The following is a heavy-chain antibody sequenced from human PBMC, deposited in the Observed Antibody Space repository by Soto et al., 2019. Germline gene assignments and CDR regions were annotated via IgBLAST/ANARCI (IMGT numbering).Heavy chain of an antibody. J-gene: IGHJ4*02. D-gene: IGHD6-6*01. CDR2: ISGSGGST. CDR3: AKAPYSSSSSDY. Sequence: GGSLRLSCAASGLTFSGSAMHWVRQAPGKGLEWVSAISGSGGSTYYADSVKGRFTISRDNSKNTLYLQMNSLRAEDTAVYYCAKAPYSSSSSDYWGQGTLVTVSS. CDR1: GLTFSGSA. V-gene: IGHV3-23*01.